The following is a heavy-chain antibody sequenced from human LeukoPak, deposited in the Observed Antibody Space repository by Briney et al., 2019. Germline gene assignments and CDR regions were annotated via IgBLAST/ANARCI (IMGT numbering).Heavy chain of an antibody. Sequence: PGGSLRLSCAASGFTVSSNYMSWVRQAPGKGLEWVSVIYSGGSTYYADSVKGRFTISRDNSKNTLYLQMNSLRAEDTAVYYCARSPAAYYYYGTDVWGQGTTVTVSS. J-gene: IGHJ6*02. CDR2: IYSGGST. V-gene: IGHV3-66*01. D-gene: IGHD2-15*01. CDR3: ARSPAAYYYYGTDV. CDR1: GFTVSSNY.